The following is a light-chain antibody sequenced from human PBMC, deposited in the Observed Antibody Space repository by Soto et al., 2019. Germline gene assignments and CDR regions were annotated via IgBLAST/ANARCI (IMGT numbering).Light chain of an antibody. CDR3: QHTFNSPPWT. J-gene: IGKJ1*01. CDR2: GAS. V-gene: IGKV1-39*01. CDR1: QNIDMY. Sequence: DIHMTQSPSSLSASVGDTVTITCRASQNIDMYLNWYQQKPGKAPRVLISGASNLQSGVPSRFSGSGSVTDFTLTIISLQPEDFASYFCQHTFNSPPWTFGQGTKV.